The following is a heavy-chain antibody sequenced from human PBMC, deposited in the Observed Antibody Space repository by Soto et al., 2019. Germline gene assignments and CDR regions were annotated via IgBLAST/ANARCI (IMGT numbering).Heavy chain of an antibody. CDR2: ISSSGATI. Sequence: QVQLVESGGGLVKPGGSQRLSCAASGFTFSDYYMSWIRQAPGKGLEWVSYISSSGATIYYADSVKGRFTISRDNAKNSLYLQMNSLRAEDTAVYYCARENRKLGYCSSTSCPFGYWGQGTLVTVSS. CDR1: GFTFSDYY. D-gene: IGHD2-2*01. V-gene: IGHV3-11*01. CDR3: ARENRKLGYCSSTSCPFGY. J-gene: IGHJ4*02.